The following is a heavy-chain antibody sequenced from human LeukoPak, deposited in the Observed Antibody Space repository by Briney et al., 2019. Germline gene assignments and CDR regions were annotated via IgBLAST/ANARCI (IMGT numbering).Heavy chain of an antibody. J-gene: IGHJ6*02. V-gene: IGHV1-8*01. CDR3: ARGATLLSRYYYDSSGSPYYGMDV. CDR1: GYTFTSYD. CDR2: MNPNSGNT. D-gene: IGHD3-22*01. Sequence: ASVKVSCKASGYTFTSYDINWVRQATGQGLEWMGWMNPNSGNTGSAQKFQGRVTMTRNTSISTAYMELSSLRSEDTAVYYCARGATLLSRYYYDSSGSPYYGMDVWGQGTTVTVSS.